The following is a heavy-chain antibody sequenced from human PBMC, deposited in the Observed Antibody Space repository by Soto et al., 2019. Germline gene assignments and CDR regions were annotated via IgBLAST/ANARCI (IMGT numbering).Heavy chain of an antibody. CDR3: ARHSYGDYYFDY. Sequence: SETLSLTCTVSGGSISSYYWSSIRQPPGKGLEWIGYIYYSGSTNYNPSVKRRVTISVDTSKNQFSLKLSSVTAADTAVYYCARHSYGDYYFDYWGQGTLVTVSS. D-gene: IGHD4-17*01. CDR2: IYYSGST. CDR1: GGSISSYY. J-gene: IGHJ4*02. V-gene: IGHV4-59*08.